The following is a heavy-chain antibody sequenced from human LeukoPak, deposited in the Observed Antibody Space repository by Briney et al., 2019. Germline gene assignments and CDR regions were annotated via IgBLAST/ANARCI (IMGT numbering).Heavy chain of an antibody. V-gene: IGHV3-21*01. Sequence: PGGSLRLSCAASGFTFSSYSMNWVRQAPGKGLEWVSSISSSSSYIYCADSVKGRFTTSRDNAKNSLYLQMNSLRAEDTAVYYCARGERWLQLDYWGQGTLVTVSS. D-gene: IGHD5-24*01. CDR3: ARGERWLQLDY. J-gene: IGHJ4*02. CDR2: ISSSSSYI. CDR1: GFTFSSYS.